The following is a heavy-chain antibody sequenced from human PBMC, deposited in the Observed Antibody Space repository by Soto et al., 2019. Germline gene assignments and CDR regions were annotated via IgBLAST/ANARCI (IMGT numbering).Heavy chain of an antibody. CDR2: ISGSGGST. D-gene: IGHD3-3*01. CDR1: GFTFSSYA. Sequence: GGSLRLSCAASGFTFSSYAMSWVRQAPGKGLEWVSAISGSGGSTYYADSVKGRFTISRDNSKNTLYLQMNSLRAEDTAVYYCAKDHMVFGVVIKYYFDYWGQGTLVTVSS. CDR3: AKDHMVFGVVIKYYFDY. V-gene: IGHV3-23*01. J-gene: IGHJ4*02.